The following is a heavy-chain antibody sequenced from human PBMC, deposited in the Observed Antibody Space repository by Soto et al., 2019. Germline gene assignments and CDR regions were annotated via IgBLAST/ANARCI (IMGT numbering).Heavy chain of an antibody. CDR2: IIAYNGNT. Sequence: ASVKVSCKASGYTFTSYGISCVRHAPGQVLEWMGCIIAYNGNTNYAQKRQGRVTMTTDTSTITAYMELRRLRSDDTAVHYCARADFALSAMDVWGQGTTVTVSS. D-gene: IGHD3-3*01. J-gene: IGHJ6*02. CDR1: GYTFTSYG. CDR3: ARADFALSAMDV. V-gene: IGHV1-18*01.